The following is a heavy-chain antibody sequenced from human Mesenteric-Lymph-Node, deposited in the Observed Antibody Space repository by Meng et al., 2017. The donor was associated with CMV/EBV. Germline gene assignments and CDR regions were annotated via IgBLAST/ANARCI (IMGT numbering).Heavy chain of an antibody. J-gene: IGHJ4*02. Sequence: SETLSLTCTVSGGSISSSSYYWGWIRQPLGKGLEWIGSIYYSGSTNYNPSLKSRVTISVDTSKNQFSLKLSSVTAADTAVYYCARGQDYYDSTGPPDYWGQGTLVTVSS. CDR2: IYYSGST. CDR3: ARGQDYYDSTGPPDY. CDR1: GGSISSSSYY. D-gene: IGHD3-22*01. V-gene: IGHV4-39*07.